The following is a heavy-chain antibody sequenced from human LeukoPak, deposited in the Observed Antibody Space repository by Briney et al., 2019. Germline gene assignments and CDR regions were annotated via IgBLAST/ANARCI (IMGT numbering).Heavy chain of an antibody. D-gene: IGHD5-18*01. V-gene: IGHV3-23*01. J-gene: IGHJ4*02. Sequence: GGSLRLSCAASGFTFSSYAISWVRQAPGKGLEWVSSISGSGGSTFYADSVKGRFTISRDNSRNTLYLQMNSLRVEDTALYYCAKQAPAMVVGSLDYWGQGTLVTVSS. CDR3: AKQAPAMVVGSLDY. CDR2: ISGSGGST. CDR1: GFTFSSYA.